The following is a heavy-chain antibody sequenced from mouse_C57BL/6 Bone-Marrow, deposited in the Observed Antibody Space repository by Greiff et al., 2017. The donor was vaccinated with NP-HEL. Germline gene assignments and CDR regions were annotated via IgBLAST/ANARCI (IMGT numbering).Heavy chain of an antibody. CDR2: IYPRDGST. V-gene: IGHV1-85*01. J-gene: IGHJ1*03. CDR1: GYTFTSYD. Sequence: VKLVESGPELVKPGASVKLSCKASGYTFTSYDINWVKQRPGQGLEWIGWIYPRDGSTKYNEKFKGKATLTVDTSSSTAYMELHSLTSEDSAVYFCARKGYGSSIYWYFDVWGTGTTVTVSS. CDR3: ARKGYGSSIYWYFDV. D-gene: IGHD1-1*01.